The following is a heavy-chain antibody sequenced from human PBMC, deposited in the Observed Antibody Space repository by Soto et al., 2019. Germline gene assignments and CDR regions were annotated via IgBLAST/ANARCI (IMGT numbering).Heavy chain of an antibody. Sequence: SGPTLVNPTQTLTLTCTFSGFSLSTSGVGVGWIRQPPGKALEWLALIYCNDDKRYSPSLKSRLTITKDTSKNQVVLTLTNMDPVDTPTYYCAHKPGIAVAGPPYNWFDPWGQGTLVNVSS. CDR2: IYCNDDK. CDR3: AHKPGIAVAGPPYNWFDP. J-gene: IGHJ5*02. D-gene: IGHD6-19*01. CDR1: GFSLSTSGVG. V-gene: IGHV2-5*01.